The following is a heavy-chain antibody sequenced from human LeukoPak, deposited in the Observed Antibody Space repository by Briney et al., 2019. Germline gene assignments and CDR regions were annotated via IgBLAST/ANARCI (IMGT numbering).Heavy chain of an antibody. CDR1: GYTFTSHD. CDR2: MNPNSGNT. D-gene: IGHD3-10*01. V-gene: IGHV1-8*01. J-gene: IGHJ1*01. CDR3: ARDSPARGDPPPH. Sequence: GASVKVSCKASGYTFTSHDINWVRQATGQGLEWMGWMNPNSGNTGYAQKFQDRVTMTRNTSISTAYMELSSLRSEDTAVYYCARDSPARGDPPPHWGQGTLVTVSS.